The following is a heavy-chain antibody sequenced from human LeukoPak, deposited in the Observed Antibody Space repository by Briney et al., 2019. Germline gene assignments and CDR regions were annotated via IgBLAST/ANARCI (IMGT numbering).Heavy chain of an antibody. CDR1: GFTFSSYA. V-gene: IGHV3-23*01. J-gene: IGHJ4*02. CDR3: AKSITMVRGIKGNYFDY. D-gene: IGHD3-10*01. CDR2: ISGSGGST. Sequence: GGSLRLSRAVSGFTFSSYAMSWVRQAPGKGLGWVLAISGSGGSTYYADSVKGRFTISRDNSKNTLYLQMNSLRAEDTAVYYCAKSITMVRGIKGNYFDYWGQGTLVTVSS.